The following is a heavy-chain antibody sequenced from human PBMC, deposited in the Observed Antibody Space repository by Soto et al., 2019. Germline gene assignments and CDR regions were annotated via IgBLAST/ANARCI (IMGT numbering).Heavy chain of an antibody. CDR1: GGSFSGYY. CDR2: INHSGST. D-gene: IGHD2-15*01. CDR3: ARARGGTPYSYYYGMDV. V-gene: IGHV4-34*01. Sequence: LSLTCGVYGGSFSGYYWSGIRQPPGKGLEWIGEINHSGSTNYNPSLKSRVTISVDRSKNQFSLKLSSVTAADTAVYYCARARGGTPYSYYYGMDVWGQGTTVTVSS. J-gene: IGHJ6*02.